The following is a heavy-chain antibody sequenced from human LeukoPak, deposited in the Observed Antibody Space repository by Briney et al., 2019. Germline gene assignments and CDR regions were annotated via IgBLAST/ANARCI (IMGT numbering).Heavy chain of an antibody. J-gene: IGHJ6*03. CDR1: GFSLGAYW. V-gene: IGHV3-7*01. CDR2: IKQDGSEM. D-gene: IGHD1-26*01. CDR3: VREALGGTLSDYYMDV. Sequence: PVESLRLSCVASGFSLGAYWMSWVRQAPGKGLQWVANIKQDGSEMAFVDSVKGRFEISRDNAKDSLYLQMNSLRDEDTAVYYCVREALGGTLSDYYMDVWGKGTTVIVSS.